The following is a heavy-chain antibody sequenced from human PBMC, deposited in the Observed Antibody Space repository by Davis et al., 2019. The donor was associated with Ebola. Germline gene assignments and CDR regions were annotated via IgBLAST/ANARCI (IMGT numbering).Heavy chain of an antibody. J-gene: IGHJ6*02. V-gene: IGHV1-3*01. CDR3: ARGDGFRGTVTREYYYYGMDV. Sequence: ASVNVSCKASGYTFTSYAMHWVRQAPGQRLEWMGWINAGNGNTKYSQKFQGRVTITRDTSASTAYMELSSLRSEDTAVYYCARGDGFRGTVTREYYYYGMDVWGQGTTVTVSS. D-gene: IGHD4-17*01. CDR1: GYTFTSYA. CDR2: INAGNGNT.